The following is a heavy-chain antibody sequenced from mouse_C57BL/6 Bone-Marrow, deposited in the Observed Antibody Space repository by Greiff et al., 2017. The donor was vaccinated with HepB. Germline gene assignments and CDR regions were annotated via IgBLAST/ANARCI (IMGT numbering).Heavy chain of an antibody. J-gene: IGHJ4*01. V-gene: IGHV7-1*01. CDR3: ARDAWSTVVADGAMDY. CDR1: GFTFSDFY. D-gene: IGHD1-1*01. CDR2: SRNKANDYTT. Sequence: EVQLVESGGGLVQSGRSLRLSCATSGFTFSDFYMEWVRQAPGKGLEWIAASRNKANDYTTEYSASVKGRFIVSRDTSHSILYLQMNALRAEDTAIYYCARDAWSTVVADGAMDYWGQGTSVTVSS.